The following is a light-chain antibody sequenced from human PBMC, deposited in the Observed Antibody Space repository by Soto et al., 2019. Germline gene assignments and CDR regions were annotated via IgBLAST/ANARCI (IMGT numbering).Light chain of an antibody. J-gene: IGKJ1*01. CDR3: HQRQSWPRT. CDR1: QYINTR. V-gene: IGKV3-11*01. CDR2: QTS. Sequence: EIGLTQSPTQLSSFPGDRVTLSCMASQYINTRLAWYQHRPGQAPRLLIYQTSIRAAGIPARFSASGSGTDFTLTISDVQPEDFALYYCHQRQSWPRTFGQGTKVDVK.